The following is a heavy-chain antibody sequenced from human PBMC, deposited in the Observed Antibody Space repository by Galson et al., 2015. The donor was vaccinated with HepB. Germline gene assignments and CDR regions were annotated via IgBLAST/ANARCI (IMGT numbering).Heavy chain of an antibody. CDR2: ISSSSSYI. V-gene: IGHV3-21*04. D-gene: IGHD2-2*02. J-gene: IGHJ2*01. Sequence: SLRLSCAASGFTFSSYSMNWVRQAPGRGLEWVSSISSSSSYIYYADSVKGRFTISRDNAKNSLYLQMNSLRAEDTAVYYCARDNRDIVVVPAAISPGNEGSSWYFDLWGRGTLVTVSS. CDR3: ARDNRDIVVVPAAISPGNEGSSWYFDL. CDR1: GFTFSSYS.